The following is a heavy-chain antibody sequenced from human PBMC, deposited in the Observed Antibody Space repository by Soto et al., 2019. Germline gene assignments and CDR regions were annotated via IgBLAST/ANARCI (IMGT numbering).Heavy chain of an antibody. V-gene: IGHV3-23*01. CDR3: AKEITIFGVVITLDYYYYMDV. D-gene: IGHD3-3*01. Sequence: EVQLLESGGGLVQPGGSLRLSCAASGFTFSSYAMSWVRQAPGKGLEWVSAISGSGGSTYYADSVKGRFTISIDNSKNTLYLQMNSLRAEDTAVYYCAKEITIFGVVITLDYYYYMDVWGKGTTVTVSS. CDR1: GFTFSSYA. CDR2: ISGSGGST. J-gene: IGHJ6*03.